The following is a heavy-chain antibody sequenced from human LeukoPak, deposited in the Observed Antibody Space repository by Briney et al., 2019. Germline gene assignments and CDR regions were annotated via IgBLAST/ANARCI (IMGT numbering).Heavy chain of an antibody. Sequence: ASVKVSCKASGGTFSNLGISWVRQAPGHGLEWMGGIIPIFATATYAQKFQGRVTITADDSTSTAYMELRSLRFDDTAVYYCTRGEDYVVEVTATTWTLFDYWGQGTLVTVSS. J-gene: IGHJ4*02. D-gene: IGHD2-15*01. V-gene: IGHV1-69*01. CDR2: IIPIFATA. CDR1: GGTFSNLG. CDR3: TRGEDYVVEVTATTWTLFDY.